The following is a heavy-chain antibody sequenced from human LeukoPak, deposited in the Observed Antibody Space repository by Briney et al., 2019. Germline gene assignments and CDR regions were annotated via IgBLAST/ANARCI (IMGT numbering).Heavy chain of an antibody. D-gene: IGHD5-12*01. Sequence: PSETLSLTCTVSGGSISSGGHYWGWIRQHPGKGLEWIGYMHYSGSTYYNASLKSRVTISVDTSKNQFSLKLSSVTAADTAVYYCARASSYSGYDAYYFEYWGQGTLVTVSS. CDR2: MHYSGST. J-gene: IGHJ4*02. V-gene: IGHV4-31*03. CDR3: ARASSYSGYDAYYFEY. CDR1: GGSISSGGHY.